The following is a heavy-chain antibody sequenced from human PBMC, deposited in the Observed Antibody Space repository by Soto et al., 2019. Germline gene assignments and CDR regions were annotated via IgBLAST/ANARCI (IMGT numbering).Heavy chain of an antibody. V-gene: IGHV3-23*01. Sequence: PGGSLRLSCAASGFTFSSYAMSWVRQAPGKGLEWVSAISGSGGSTYYADSVKGRFTISRDNSKNTLYLQMNSLRAEDTAVYYCAKDLPTPLGFGELLYQTDYWGQETLVTVSS. CDR2: ISGSGGST. CDR3: AKDLPTPLGFGELLYQTDY. J-gene: IGHJ4*02. CDR1: GFTFSSYA. D-gene: IGHD3-10*01.